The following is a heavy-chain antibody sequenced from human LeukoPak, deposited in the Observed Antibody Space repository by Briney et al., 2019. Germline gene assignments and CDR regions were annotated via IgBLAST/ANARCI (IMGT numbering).Heavy chain of an antibody. CDR2: IYSGGST. J-gene: IGHJ4*02. D-gene: IGHD1-14*01. Sequence: GGSLRLSCAASGFTVSSNYMSWVRQAPGKGLEWVSVIYSGGSTYYADCVKGGFTISRDNSKNTLYLQMNSLRAEDTDVYYCARDPSAWNHHLLPPSHYWGQGTLVTVSS. CDR1: GFTVSSNY. V-gene: IGHV3-53*01. CDR3: ARDPSAWNHHLLPPSHY.